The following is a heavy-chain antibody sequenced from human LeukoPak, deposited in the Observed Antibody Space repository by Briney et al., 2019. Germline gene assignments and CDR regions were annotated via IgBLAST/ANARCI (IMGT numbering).Heavy chain of an antibody. CDR2: IRYDGSSK. CDR1: GFTFSKYC. CDR3: AKDIRSSGYSLFY. J-gene: IGHJ4*02. D-gene: IGHD3-22*01. Sequence: GCALPLSCAPSGFTFSKYCMLWLRQAPATGLEGVAFIRYDGSSKNYADSVKGRFTISRDNSKNTLYLQMNSLRAEDTAVYYCAKDIRSSGYSLFYWGQGTLVTVSS. V-gene: IGHV3-30*02.